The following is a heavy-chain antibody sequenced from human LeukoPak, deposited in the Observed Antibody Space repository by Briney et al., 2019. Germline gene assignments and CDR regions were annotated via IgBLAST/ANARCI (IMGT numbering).Heavy chain of an antibody. D-gene: IGHD5-12*01. CDR2: IYYSGST. Sequence: PSETLSLTCTVSGGSISSYYWSWIRQPPGKGLEWIGYIYYSGSTNYNPSLKSRVTISVDTSKNQFSLKLSSVTAADTAVYYCARAVGYIHLDYWGQGTLVTVSS. CDR3: ARAVGYIHLDY. CDR1: GGSISSYY. J-gene: IGHJ4*02. V-gene: IGHV4-59*01.